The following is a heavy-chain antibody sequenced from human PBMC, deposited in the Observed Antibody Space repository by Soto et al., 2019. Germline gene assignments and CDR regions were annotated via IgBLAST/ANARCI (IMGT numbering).Heavy chain of an antibody. CDR2: IYYSGST. V-gene: IGHV4-59*01. CDR1: GRSISSYS. J-gene: IGHJ5*02. Sequence: SETLSLTCTVSGRSISSYSWSWIRQPPGKGLEWIGYIYYSGSTNYNPSLKSRVTISLDTSQNQFSRKLSSVTAADTAVYYCARARHCSGGSCYWFDPWGQGTLVTVSS. CDR3: ARARHCSGGSCYWFDP. D-gene: IGHD2-15*01.